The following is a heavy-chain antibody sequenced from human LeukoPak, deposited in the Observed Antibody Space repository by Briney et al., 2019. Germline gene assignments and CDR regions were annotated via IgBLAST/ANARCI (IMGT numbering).Heavy chain of an antibody. CDR2: ISGNGGIT. J-gene: IGHJ4*02. Sequence: GSLRLSCAASGFTFSSHAMSWVRQAPGKGLEWVSVISGNGGITYYADSVKGRFTISRDNSKNTLFLQMNSLRAEDTAVYYCAKNGRHYDSAYPYYFDYWGQGTLVTVSS. V-gene: IGHV3-23*01. D-gene: IGHD3-22*01. CDR1: GFTFSSHA. CDR3: AKNGRHYDSAYPYYFDY.